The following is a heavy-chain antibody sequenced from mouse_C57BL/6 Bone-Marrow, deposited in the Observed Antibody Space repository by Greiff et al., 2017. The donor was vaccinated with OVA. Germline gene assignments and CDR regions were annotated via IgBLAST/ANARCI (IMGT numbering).Heavy chain of an antibody. Sequence: EVKLMESGGGLVQPGGSLKLSCAASGFTFSDYYMYWVRQTPEKRLEWVAYISNGGGSTYYPDTVKGRFTISRDNAKNTLYLQMRRLKSEDTAMYYCARHRTTVVATDAMDYWGQGTSVTVSS. CDR2: ISNGGGST. J-gene: IGHJ4*01. CDR3: ARHRTTVVATDAMDY. CDR1: GFTFSDYY. D-gene: IGHD1-1*01. V-gene: IGHV5-12*01.